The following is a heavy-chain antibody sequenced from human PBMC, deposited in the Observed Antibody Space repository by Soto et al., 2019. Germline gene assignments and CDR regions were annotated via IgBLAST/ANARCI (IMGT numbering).Heavy chain of an antibody. V-gene: IGHV3-15*01. D-gene: IGHD2-15*01. J-gene: IGHJ3*02. CDR3: TTDLGYCSGGSCYSDAFDI. CDR1: GFTFSNAW. Sequence: GGSLRLSCAASGFTFSNAWMSWVRQAPGKGLEWVGRIKSKTDGGTTDYAAPVKGRFTISRDDSKNTLYLQMNSLKTEDTAVYYCTTDLGYCSGGSCYSDAFDIWGQGTMVTVSS. CDR2: IKSKTDGGTT.